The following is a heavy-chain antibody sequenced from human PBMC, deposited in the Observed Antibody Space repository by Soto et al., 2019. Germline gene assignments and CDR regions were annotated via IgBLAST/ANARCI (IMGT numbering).Heavy chain of an antibody. Sequence: SVKVSCKASGGTFSSYAISWVRQAPGQGLERMGGIIPIFGTANYAQKFQGRVTITADESTSTAYMELSSLRSEDTAVYYCASSYRAYDSSGYFDYWGQGTLVTVSS. CDR2: IIPIFGTA. CDR3: ASSYRAYDSSGYFDY. CDR1: GGTFSSYA. V-gene: IGHV1-69*13. D-gene: IGHD3-22*01. J-gene: IGHJ4*02.